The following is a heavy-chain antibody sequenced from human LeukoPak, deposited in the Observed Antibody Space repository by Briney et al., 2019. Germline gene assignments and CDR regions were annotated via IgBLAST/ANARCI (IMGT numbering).Heavy chain of an antibody. CDR3: AQEGAIGGLFLLGVFDI. J-gene: IGHJ3*02. D-gene: IGHD6-25*01. CDR2: IYPSGIT. V-gene: IGHV4-61*02. CDR1: GGSFNSGSYY. Sequence: SQTLSLTCTVSGGSFNSGSYYWSWIRQPAGKGLEWMGRIYPSGITTSSPSLQSRLTMSADTSKNQFSLNLSSMTAADTAVYYCAQEGAIGGLFLLGVFDIWGQGAMVTVSS.